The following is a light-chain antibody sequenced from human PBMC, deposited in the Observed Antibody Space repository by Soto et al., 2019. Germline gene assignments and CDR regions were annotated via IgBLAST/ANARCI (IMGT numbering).Light chain of an antibody. J-gene: IGKJ4*02. CDR1: QNVRTF. CDR3: LQRSDWPLT. CDR2: DAS. Sequence: DIILKQSPDTLSLSPGERATLSCRASQNVRTFLAWYQQKPGQAPRLLISDASYRATGVPPRFSGSGSGTDFTLTISSREPEEFAVYYCLQRSDWPLTFGGGSKVEI. V-gene: IGKV3-11*01.